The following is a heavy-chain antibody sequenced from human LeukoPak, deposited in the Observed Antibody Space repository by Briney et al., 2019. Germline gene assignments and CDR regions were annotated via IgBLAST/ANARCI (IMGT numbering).Heavy chain of an antibody. Sequence: ASVKVSCKTSGFTFTSHDYNWVRQAAGQGLEWMGWISAYNGNTNYAQKLQGRVTMTTDTSTSTAYMELRSLRSDDTAVYYCARQEVAFGVSYFDYWGQGTLVTVSS. V-gene: IGHV1-18*01. CDR2: ISAYNGNT. J-gene: IGHJ4*02. D-gene: IGHD3-3*01. CDR1: GFTFTSHD. CDR3: ARQEVAFGVSYFDY.